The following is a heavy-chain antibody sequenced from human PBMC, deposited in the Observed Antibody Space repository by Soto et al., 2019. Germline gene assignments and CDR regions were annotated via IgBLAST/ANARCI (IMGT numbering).Heavy chain of an antibody. Sequence: QVQLVQSGAEVKKPGSSVKVSCKASGGTFSSYAISWVRQAPGQGLEWMGGIIPIFGTADYAQKFQGRVTITVXEXTXTXXMELSSLRSEDTAVYYCASPPIVATIVNYYYVMDVWGQGTTVTVSS. V-gene: IGHV1-69*12. J-gene: IGHJ6*02. CDR3: ASPPIVATIVNYYYVMDV. CDR1: GGTFSSYA. D-gene: IGHD5-12*01. CDR2: IIPIFGTA.